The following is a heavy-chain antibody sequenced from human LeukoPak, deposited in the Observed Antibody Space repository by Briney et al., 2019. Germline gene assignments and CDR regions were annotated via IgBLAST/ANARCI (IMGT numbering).Heavy chain of an antibody. CDR1: GFTFSSYG. CDR3: ARDLYYDYVWGSYRPYYFDY. CDR2: ISYDGSNK. J-gene: IGHJ4*02. V-gene: IGHV3-30*03. D-gene: IGHD3-16*02. Sequence: PGRSLRLSCAASGFTFSSYGMHWVRQAPGKGLEWVAVISYDGSNKYYADSVKGRFTISRDNAKNSLYLQMNSLRAEDTAVYYCARDLYYDYVWGSYRPYYFDYWGQGTLVTVSS.